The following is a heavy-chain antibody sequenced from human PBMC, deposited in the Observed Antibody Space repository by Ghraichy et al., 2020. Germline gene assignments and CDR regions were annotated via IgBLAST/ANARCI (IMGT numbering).Heavy chain of an antibody. J-gene: IGHJ6*03. CDR2: IWYDGSHK. CDR3: ARDAEWLPIKPPYFYNYMDV. Sequence: GGSLRLSCAASGFTFSSYGMHWVRQAPGKGLEWVAVIWYDGSHKYYVDSVQGRATISRDNANNTLYLQMNSLRVEDTAVYYCARDAEWLPIKPPYFYNYMDVWGTGTTVTVTS. V-gene: IGHV3-33*01. CDR1: GFTFSSYG. D-gene: IGHD3-3*01.